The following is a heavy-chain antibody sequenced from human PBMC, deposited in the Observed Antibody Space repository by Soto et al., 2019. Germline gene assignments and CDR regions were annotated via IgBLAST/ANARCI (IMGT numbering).Heavy chain of an antibody. J-gene: IGHJ5*02. V-gene: IGHV3-11*01. D-gene: IGHD4-17*01. CDR2: ISSSGSTI. Sequence: QVQLVESGGGLVKPGGSLRLSCAASGFTFSDYYMSWISQAPGKGLEWVSYISSSGSTIYYADSVKGRFTISRDNAKNSLYLQMNSLRAEDTAVYYCAGDQLYGDHRDWCDPWGQGTLVTVSS. CDR1: GFTFSDYY. CDR3: AGDQLYGDHRDWCDP.